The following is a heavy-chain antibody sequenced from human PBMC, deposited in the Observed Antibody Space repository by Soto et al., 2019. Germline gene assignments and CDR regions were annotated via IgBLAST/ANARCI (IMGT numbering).Heavy chain of an antibody. Sequence: GGSLRLSCAASGFTFSTYSMNWVRQAPGKGLEWVSYISSSSSTIFYTDSVKGRFTVSRDNAKNSLYLQMNSLRVEDTAVYYCVRPTYYYDSSGPPGYSGRGSLDIVSS. CDR2: ISSSSSTI. V-gene: IGHV3-48*01. J-gene: IGHJ4*02. D-gene: IGHD3-22*01. CDR3: VRPTYYYDSSGPPGY. CDR1: GFTFSTYS.